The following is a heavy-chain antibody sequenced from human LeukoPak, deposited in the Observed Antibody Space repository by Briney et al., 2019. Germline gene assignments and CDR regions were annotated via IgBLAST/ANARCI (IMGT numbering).Heavy chain of an antibody. J-gene: IGHJ6*03. Sequence: GALRLSCAASGFTFSSYSMNWVRQAPGKGLEWVSYISSSSSTIYYADSVKGRFTISRDNAKNSLYLQMNSLRAEDTAVYYCARGPNYYYYMDVWGKGTTVTVSS. CDR3: ARGPNYYYYMDV. CDR2: ISSSSSTI. CDR1: GFTFSSYS. V-gene: IGHV3-48*01.